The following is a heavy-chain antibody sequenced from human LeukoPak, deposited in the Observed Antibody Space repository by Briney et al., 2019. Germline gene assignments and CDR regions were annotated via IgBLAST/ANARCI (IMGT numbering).Heavy chain of an antibody. CDR2: IHHSGST. D-gene: IGHD3-3*01. Sequence: SETLSLTCTVSGGSISSYHWGWIRQPPGKGLEWIANIHHSGSTSYNPSLKSRVTTSADTSKNRFSLRLSAVTVADTAVYYCARLEPSGVVKDWGQGTLVTVSS. J-gene: IGHJ4*02. CDR3: ARLEPSGVVKD. CDR1: GGSISSYH. V-gene: IGHV4-59*08.